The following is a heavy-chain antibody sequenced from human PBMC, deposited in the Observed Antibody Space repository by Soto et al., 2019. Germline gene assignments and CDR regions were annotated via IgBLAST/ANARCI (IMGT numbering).Heavy chain of an antibody. D-gene: IGHD3-9*01. J-gene: IGHJ4*02. Sequence: QVQLVESGGGVVQPGRSLRLSCAASGFTFSTYRMHWVRQAPGKGLEWVAVIWYDGSNKYFADSVKGRFTISRDTSKNTLYLQMNSLRAEDTAVYYCARGSILTGYYRAGFDYWGQGTLVTVSS. V-gene: IGHV3-33*01. CDR3: ARGSILTGYYRAGFDY. CDR2: IWYDGSNK. CDR1: GFTFSTYR.